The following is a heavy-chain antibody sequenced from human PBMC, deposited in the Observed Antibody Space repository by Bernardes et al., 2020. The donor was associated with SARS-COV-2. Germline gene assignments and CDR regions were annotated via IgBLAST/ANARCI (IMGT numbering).Heavy chain of an antibody. CDR2: ISGGGTTI. D-gene: IGHD3-10*01. V-gene: IGHV3-11*01. CDR1: GFTFSDYY. CDR3: ARGGRYYYADY. J-gene: IGHJ4*02. Sequence: GGSLRLSCAASGFTFSDYYMSWVRQAPGKGLEWMSSISGGGTTIYYADSVKGRFTISRDNAKNSLYLQMDSLRAEDTALYYCARGGRYYYADYWGQATLVTVSS.